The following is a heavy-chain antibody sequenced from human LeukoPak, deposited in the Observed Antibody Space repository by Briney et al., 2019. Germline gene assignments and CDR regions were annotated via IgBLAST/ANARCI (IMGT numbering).Heavy chain of an antibody. CDR1: GYTFTIFN. CDR3: ASWDWNPNYYFDY. J-gene: IGHJ4*02. CDR2: INPSDGST. Sequence: GASVKVSCKASGYTFTIFNIHWVRQAPGQGLEWMGMINPSDGSTSYAQKFQGRVTMTRDTSITTAYTELSSLRSDDTAVYYCASWDWNPNYYFDYWGQGTLVTVSS. V-gene: IGHV1-2*02. D-gene: IGHD1-1*01.